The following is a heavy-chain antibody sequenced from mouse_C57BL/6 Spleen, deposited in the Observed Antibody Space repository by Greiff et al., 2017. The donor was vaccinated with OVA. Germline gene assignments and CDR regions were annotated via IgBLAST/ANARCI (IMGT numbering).Heavy chain of an antibody. CDR1: GFTFSSYA. J-gene: IGHJ2*01. D-gene: IGHD1-1*01. CDR2: ISDGGSYT. V-gene: IGHV5-4*03. Sequence: EVKVVESGGGLVKPGGSLKLSCAASGFTFSSYAMSWVRQTPEKRLEWVATISDGGSYTYYPDNVKGRFTISRDTAKNNLYLQMSHLKSEDTAMYYCARGGTTVDYWGQGTTLTVSS. CDR3: ARGGTTVDY.